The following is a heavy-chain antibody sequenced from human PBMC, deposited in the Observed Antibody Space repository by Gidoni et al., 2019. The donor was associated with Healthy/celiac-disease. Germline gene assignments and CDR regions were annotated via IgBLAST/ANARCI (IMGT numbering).Heavy chain of an antibody. Sequence: QVQLQQWGAGLLKPSETLSLTCAVYGGSFSGYYWSWIRQPPGKGLEWSGEINHSGSTNYNPSLKSRVTISVDTSKNQFSLNLSSVTAADTAVYYCARDSSWAYWGQVTLVTVSS. CDR1: GGSFSGYY. D-gene: IGHD6-13*01. CDR3: ARDSSWAY. V-gene: IGHV4-34*01. CDR2: INHSGST. J-gene: IGHJ4*02.